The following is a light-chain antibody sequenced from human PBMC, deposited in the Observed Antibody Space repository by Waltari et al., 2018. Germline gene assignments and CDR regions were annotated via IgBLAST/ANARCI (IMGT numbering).Light chain of an antibody. Sequence: QSALTQPRSVSGSPGQSVTISCTGTTSDVGGYDYVSWDQHHPGKAPKLMINDVSDRPSGVPDRFFGSKSGTTASLTISGLQAEDEADYYCCSFAGPYTWVFGGGTKLTVL. CDR2: DVS. J-gene: IGLJ3*02. V-gene: IGLV2-11*01. CDR3: CSFAGPYTWV. CDR1: TSDVGGYDY.